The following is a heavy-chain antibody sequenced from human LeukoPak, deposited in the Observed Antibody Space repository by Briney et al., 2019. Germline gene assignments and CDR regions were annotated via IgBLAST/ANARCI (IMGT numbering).Heavy chain of an antibody. CDR2: ISPNSGST. Sequence: GGPLRLSCVISGFTFSNYAINWVRQAPGKGLKWISDISPNSGSTYHIESVRGRFTISRDNSKNTLYLQMNSLRADDTAVYYCASGLYGGLFDDWGQGTLVTVSS. V-gene: IGHV3-23*01. J-gene: IGHJ4*02. D-gene: IGHD4/OR15-4a*01. CDR1: GFTFSNYA. CDR3: ASGLYGGLFDD.